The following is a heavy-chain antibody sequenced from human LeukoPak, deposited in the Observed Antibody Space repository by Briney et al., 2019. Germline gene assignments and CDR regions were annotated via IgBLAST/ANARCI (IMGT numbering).Heavy chain of an antibody. CDR2: IYTSGST. D-gene: IGHD3-16*01. V-gene: IGHV4-61*02. J-gene: IGHJ4*02. Sequence: PSETLSLTCTVSGGSISSGSYYWSWIRQPAGTGLEWIGRIYTSGSTNYSPSLKSRVTISVDTSKNQFSLKLSSVTAADTAVYYCARDMGGGDDYWGQGTLVTVSS. CDR3: ARDMGGGDDY. CDR1: GGSISSGSYY.